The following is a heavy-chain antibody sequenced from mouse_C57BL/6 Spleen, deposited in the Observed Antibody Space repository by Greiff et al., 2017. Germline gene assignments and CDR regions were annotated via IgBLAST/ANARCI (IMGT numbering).Heavy chain of an antibody. CDR1: GYTFTSYW. CDR3: ARVHYDHYAMDY. Sequence: VQLQQPGAELVMPGASVKLSCKASGYTFTSYWMHWVKQRPGQGLEWIGEIDPSDSYTNYNQKFKGKSTLTVDKSSSTAYMQLSSMTSEDSAVYYCARVHYDHYAMDYWGQGTSVTVSS. V-gene: IGHV1-69*01. D-gene: IGHD2-4*01. CDR2: IDPSDSYT. J-gene: IGHJ4*01.